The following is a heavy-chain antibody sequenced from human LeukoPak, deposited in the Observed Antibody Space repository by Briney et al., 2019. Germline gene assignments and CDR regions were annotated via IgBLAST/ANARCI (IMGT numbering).Heavy chain of an antibody. Sequence: ASVKVSCKASGYTFTSYGISWVRQAPGQGLEWMGWTSAYNGNTNYAQKLQGRVTMTTDTSTSTAYMELRSLRSDDTAVYYCARGGPYYDYVWGSYTFDYWGQGTLVTVSS. CDR2: TSAYNGNT. CDR1: GYTFTSYG. D-gene: IGHD3-16*01. V-gene: IGHV1-18*01. J-gene: IGHJ4*02. CDR3: ARGGPYYDYVWGSYTFDY.